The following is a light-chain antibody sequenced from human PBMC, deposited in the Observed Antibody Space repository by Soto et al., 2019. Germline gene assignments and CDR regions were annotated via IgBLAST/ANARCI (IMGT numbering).Light chain of an antibody. CDR1: SSDVGGHDY. J-gene: IGLJ1*01. CDR2: EVS. Sequence: QSALTQPASVSGSPGQSITISCNGTSSDVGGHDYVSWYQQHPGKAPKLTIFEVSNRPSGVSNRFSGSKSGNTASLTISGLQAEDEADYYCSSYTDSNNFYGFGSGTKGHRP. V-gene: IGLV2-14*01. CDR3: SSYTDSNNFYG.